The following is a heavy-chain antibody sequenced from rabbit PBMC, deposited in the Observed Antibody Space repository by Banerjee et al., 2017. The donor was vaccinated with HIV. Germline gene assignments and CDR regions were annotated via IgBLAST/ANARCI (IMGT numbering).Heavy chain of an antibody. CDR3: ATNCGNGYGTDLDL. Sequence: QQQLEESGGDLVKPGASLTLTCTASGFSFSRNYWIYWVRQAPGRGLEWIACIDTDSGRTWYATWAKGRFTVSKTSSTTVTLQMTSLTAADTATYYCATNCGNGYGTDLDLWGQGTLVTVS. D-gene: IGHD6-1*01. V-gene: IGHV1S45*01. CDR1: GFSFSRNYW. J-gene: IGHJ3*01. CDR2: IDTDSGRT.